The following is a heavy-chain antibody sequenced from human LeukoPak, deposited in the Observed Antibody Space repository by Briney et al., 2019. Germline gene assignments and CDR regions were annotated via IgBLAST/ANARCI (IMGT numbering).Heavy chain of an antibody. J-gene: IGHJ2*01. CDR2: IKQDGSEK. V-gene: IGHV3-7*01. Sequence: PGGSLRLSCAASEFIINKYWMSWVRQAPGKGLEWVANIKQDGSEKYYVDSVKGRFTISRDNAKNSLFLQMNSLRAEDTAVYYCARNRYFDLWGRGTLVTVSS. CDR3: ARNRYFDL. CDR1: EFIINKYW.